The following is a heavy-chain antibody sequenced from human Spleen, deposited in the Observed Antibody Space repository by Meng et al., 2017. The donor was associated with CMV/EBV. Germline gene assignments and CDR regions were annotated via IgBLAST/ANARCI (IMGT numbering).Heavy chain of an antibody. V-gene: IGHV4-59*12. D-gene: IGHD5-24*01. CDR2: IYYSGST. Sequence: GSLRLSCTVSGGSISSYYWSWIRQPPGKGLEWIGYIYYSGSTNYNPSLKSRVTISVDTSKNQFSLKLSSVTAADTAVYYCARGYRNFDYWGQGTLVTVSS. CDR1: GGSISSYY. J-gene: IGHJ4*02. CDR3: ARGYRNFDY.